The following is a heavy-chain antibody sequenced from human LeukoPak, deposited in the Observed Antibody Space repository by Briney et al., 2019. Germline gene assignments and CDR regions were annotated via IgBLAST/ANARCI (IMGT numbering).Heavy chain of an antibody. J-gene: IGHJ4*02. CDR1: GFSFGDYG. V-gene: IGHV3-49*04. CDR3: NRWHISGVSYSNV. Sequence: GRSLRLSCSGSGFSFGDYGINWVRQAPGKGLEWVGFIRSKASGGTEYGASVRGRTTISRDESKSIAYLEMDSLKTEDTAVYYCNRWHISGVSYSNVWGRGTLVTVSS. CDR2: IRSKASGGT. D-gene: IGHD2-15*01.